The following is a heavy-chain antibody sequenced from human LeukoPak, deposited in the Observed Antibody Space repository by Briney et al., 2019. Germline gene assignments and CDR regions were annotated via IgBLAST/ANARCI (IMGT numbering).Heavy chain of an antibody. CDR2: INQDGSHR. V-gene: IGHV3-7*01. CDR3: AKEEWLQPFY. D-gene: IGHD6-19*01. J-gene: IGHJ4*02. Sequence: GGSLRLSCAASGFSFSNSWMNWVRQAPGQGLEWVANINQDGSHRCYVDSVRGRFTISRDNAKNLLYLQMDSLGAEDAAVYYCAKEEWLQPFYWGQGTLVTVSS. CDR1: GFSFSNSW.